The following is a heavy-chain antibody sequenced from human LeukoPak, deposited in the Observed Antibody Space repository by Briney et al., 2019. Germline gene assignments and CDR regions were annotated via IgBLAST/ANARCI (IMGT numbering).Heavy chain of an antibody. CDR2: IDSGGST. Sequence: PGGSLRLSCADPDFTVSSNYMSWVRQAPGKGLEWVSVIDSGGSTYYADYVKGRFTISRDNSKNTLYLQMNSLRAEDTAVYYCARGHFFYDSSGYYFPYWGQGTLVTVSS. J-gene: IGHJ4*02. V-gene: IGHV3-53*01. D-gene: IGHD3-22*01. CDR3: ARGHFFYDSSGYYFPY. CDR1: DFTVSSNY.